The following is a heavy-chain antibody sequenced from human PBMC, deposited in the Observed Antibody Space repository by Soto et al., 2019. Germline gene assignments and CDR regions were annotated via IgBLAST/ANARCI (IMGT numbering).Heavy chain of an antibody. CDR2: MNPNSGNT. D-gene: IGHD3-3*01. CDR1: GYTFTSYD. V-gene: IGHV1-8*01. CDR3: AKVSTLRFLEWLPASGNFDY. J-gene: IGHJ4*02. Sequence: ASVKVSCKASGYTFTSYDINWVRQATGQGLGWIGWMNPNSGNTGYAQKFQGRFTMTRNTSISTAYMELSSLRSEDTAVYYCAKVSTLRFLEWLPASGNFDYWGQGTLVTVSS.